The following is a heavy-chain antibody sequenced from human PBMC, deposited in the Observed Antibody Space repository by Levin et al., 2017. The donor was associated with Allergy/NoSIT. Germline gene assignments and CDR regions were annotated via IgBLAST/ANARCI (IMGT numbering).Heavy chain of an antibody. Sequence: GGSLRLSCAASGFTFSSYAMHWVRQAPGKGLEWVAVISYDGSNKYYADSVKGRFTISRDNSKNTLYLQMNSLRAEDTAVYYCARGRNSGYDKTLDYWGQGTLVTVSS. CDR2: ISYDGSNK. J-gene: IGHJ4*02. V-gene: IGHV3-30-3*01. D-gene: IGHD5-12*01. CDR1: GFTFSSYA. CDR3: ARGRNSGYDKTLDY.